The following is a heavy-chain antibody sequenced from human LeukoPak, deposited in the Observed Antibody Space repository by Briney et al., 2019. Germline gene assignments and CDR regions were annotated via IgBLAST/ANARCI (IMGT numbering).Heavy chain of an antibody. CDR3: ARGGSGSSFTDY. CDR2: ISAYNGDT. Sequence: SVKVSCNASGYTFTNYGISWVRQAPGQGLEWMGRISAYNGDTNYAQEFQGRVTMTTDTSTSTGYMELRNLRSDDTAVYFCARGGSGSSFTDYWGQGTLVTVSS. J-gene: IGHJ4*02. CDR1: GYTFTNYG. V-gene: IGHV1-18*01. D-gene: IGHD3-10*01.